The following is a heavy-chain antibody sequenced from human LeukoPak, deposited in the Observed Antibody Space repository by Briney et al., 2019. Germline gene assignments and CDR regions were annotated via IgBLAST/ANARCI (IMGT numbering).Heavy chain of an antibody. D-gene: IGHD2-2*01. Sequence: PSQSLCLTRAVYGRFFRRFYWSWSREPPGKALEWIGEINHSGSTNYNPSLKSRVTISVDTSKNQFSLKLSSVTAADTAVYYCARGLVVVPAAKGDDAFDIWGQGIMVTVSS. J-gene: IGHJ3*02. CDR3: ARGLVVVPAAKGDDAFDI. V-gene: IGHV4-34*01. CDR2: INHSGST. CDR1: GRFFRRFY.